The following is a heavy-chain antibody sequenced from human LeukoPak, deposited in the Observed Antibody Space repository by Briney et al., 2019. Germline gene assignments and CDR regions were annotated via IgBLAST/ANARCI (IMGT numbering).Heavy chain of an antibody. CDR3: ARDRWELLGAGHYFDY. V-gene: IGHV3-20*04. Sequence: GGSLRLSCAASGFMFDDYGMSWVRQAPGKGLEWVSGINWNGGRTGYADSVKGRFTISRDNTKNSLFLQMESLRAEDTAIYYCARDRWELLGAGHYFDYWGQGALLTVSS. D-gene: IGHD4-23*01. CDR2: INWNGGRT. CDR1: GFMFDDYG. J-gene: IGHJ4*02.